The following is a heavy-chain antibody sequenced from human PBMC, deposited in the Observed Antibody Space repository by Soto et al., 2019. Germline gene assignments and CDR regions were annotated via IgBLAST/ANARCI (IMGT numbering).Heavy chain of an antibody. V-gene: IGHV3-23*01. D-gene: IGHD6-13*01. CDR1: GLTLSNYV. Sequence: WGSLRLSFVASGLTLSNYVMTWVRRAPGEGLEWVSSITCSGDSINYADSVKVRFIISIDNSGHALYLQMNSLIHEETAVYYCAKGRNIVAGVTPFDXWGQGDLVTVSX. J-gene: IGHJ5*02. CDR2: ITCSGDSI. CDR3: AKGRNIVAGVTPFDX.